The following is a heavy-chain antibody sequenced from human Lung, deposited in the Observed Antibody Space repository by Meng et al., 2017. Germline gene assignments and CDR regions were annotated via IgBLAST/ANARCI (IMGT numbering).Heavy chain of an antibody. CDR3: ARGPTTMAHDFDY. D-gene: IGHD4-11*01. CDR1: GGSFSDYY. V-gene: IGHV4-34*01. J-gene: IGHJ4*02. CDR2: INHSGST. Sequence: VALRAWGEGLLKPSETLSLTCVVSGGSFSDYYWSWIRQPPGKGLEWIGEINHSGSTNYNPSLESRATISVDTSQNNLSLKLSSVTAADSAVYYCARGPTTMAHDFDYWGQGTLVTVSS.